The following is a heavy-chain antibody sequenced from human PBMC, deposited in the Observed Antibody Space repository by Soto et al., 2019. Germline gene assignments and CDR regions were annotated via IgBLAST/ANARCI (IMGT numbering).Heavy chain of an antibody. Sequence: EVQLLESGGGLVQPGGSLSLSCAASGFTFSSYAMSWVRQAPGKGLEGVSAISGGGGSTYYADSVRGRFTISRDNSKNTLYLQMNSLRAEDTAVYYCAKEVGSYYYDSSGYLDYYYYYGMDVWGQGTTVTVS. J-gene: IGHJ6*02. CDR2: ISGGGGST. D-gene: IGHD3-22*01. V-gene: IGHV3-23*01. CDR1: GFTFSSYA. CDR3: AKEVGSYYYDSSGYLDYYYYYGMDV.